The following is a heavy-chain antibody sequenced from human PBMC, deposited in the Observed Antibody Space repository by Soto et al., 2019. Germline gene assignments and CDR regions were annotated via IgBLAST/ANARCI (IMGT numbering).Heavy chain of an antibody. J-gene: IGHJ4*02. V-gene: IGHV4-34*01. Sequence: SETLSLTWAVYGGSFSGYYWSWLRQPPGKAQEWIGEINHSGSTNYNPSLKSRVSISVDTSKNQFYLKLSSVTAAATAVYYCARGRGRELLGLHYWGEGTLVAHSS. CDR1: GGSFSGYY. CDR3: ARGRGRELLGLHY. D-gene: IGHD1-26*01. CDR2: INHSGST.